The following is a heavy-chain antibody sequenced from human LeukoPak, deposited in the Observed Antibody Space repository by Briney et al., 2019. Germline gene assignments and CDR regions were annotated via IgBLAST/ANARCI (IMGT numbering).Heavy chain of an antibody. Sequence: PGGSPGLSCAASGFSFSTYGMSWVRQAPGKGLEWVSSISSSSSYIYYADSVKGRFTISRDNAKNSLYLQMNSLRAEDTAVYYCARDRGYSSGWYHWGQGTLVTVSS. CDR2: ISSSSSYI. D-gene: IGHD6-19*01. V-gene: IGHV3-21*01. CDR1: GFSFSTYG. CDR3: ARDRGYSSGWYH. J-gene: IGHJ5*02.